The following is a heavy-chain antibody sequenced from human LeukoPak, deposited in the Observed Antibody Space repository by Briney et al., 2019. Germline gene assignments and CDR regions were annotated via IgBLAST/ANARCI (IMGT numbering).Heavy chain of an antibody. CDR2: IYSDNT. J-gene: IGHJ4*02. CDR1: GFTVSSNS. V-gene: IGHV3-53*01. Sequence: PGGSLRLSCTVSGFTVSSNSMSWVRQAPGKGLEWVSFIYSDNTHYSDSVKGRFTISRDNSKNTLYLQMNSLRAEDTAVYYCARGSPPRRNYDSRGYYSYYFDYWGQGTLVTVSS. CDR3: ARGSPPRRNYDSRGYYSYYFDY. D-gene: IGHD3-22*01.